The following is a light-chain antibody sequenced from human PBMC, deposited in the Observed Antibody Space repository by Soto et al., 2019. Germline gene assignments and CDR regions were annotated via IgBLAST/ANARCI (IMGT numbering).Light chain of an antibody. V-gene: IGKV3-20*01. CDR3: QQYVTSPWT. CDR1: QSFSSSY. CDR2: GAS. J-gene: IGKJ1*01. Sequence: EMVVTQSPGTLSLSPGERATLSCRASQSFSSSYLAWYQQKPGQAPRLLIYGASSRDTGFPDRFSGSGSGTDFTLTISRLEPEDFAVYYCQQYVTSPWTFGQGTKVEIK.